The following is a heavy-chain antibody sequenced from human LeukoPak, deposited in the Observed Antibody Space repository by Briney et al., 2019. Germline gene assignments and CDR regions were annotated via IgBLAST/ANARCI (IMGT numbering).Heavy chain of an antibody. CDR1: GFTFSSYG. J-gene: IGHJ1*01. D-gene: IGHD3-22*01. Sequence: PGGSLRLSCAVSGFTFSSYGMHWVRQAPGKGLEWVAVISYDGSNKYYADSVKGRFTISRDNSKNTLYLQMNSLRAEDTDVYYCASGGYYYDSSGYRIFGLGYFQHGGQGTLVTVSS. V-gene: IGHV3-30*03. CDR2: ISYDGSNK. CDR3: ASGGYYYDSSGYRIFGLGYFQH.